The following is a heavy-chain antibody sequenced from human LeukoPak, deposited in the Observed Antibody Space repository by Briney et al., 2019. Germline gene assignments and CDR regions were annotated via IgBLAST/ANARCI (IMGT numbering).Heavy chain of an antibody. CDR1: GGSFSGYY. CDR3: ARHIFDY. V-gene: IGHV4-34*01. Sequence: SETLSLTCAVYGGSFSGYYWSWIRQPQGRGLEWIGEINHSGSTNYNPSLKSRVTISVDTSKNQFSLKLSSVTAADTAVYYCARHIFDYWGQGTLVTVSS. J-gene: IGHJ4*02. D-gene: IGHD2-21*01. CDR2: INHSGST.